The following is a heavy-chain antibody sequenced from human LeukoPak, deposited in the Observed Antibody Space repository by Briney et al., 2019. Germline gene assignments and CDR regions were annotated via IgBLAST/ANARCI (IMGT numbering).Heavy chain of an antibody. CDR1: GFTFDNYA. D-gene: IGHD6-13*01. CDR3: AREGEGYSSLYFDY. CDR2: VNWNSAKT. V-gene: IGHV3-9*03. J-gene: IGHJ4*02. Sequence: GGSLRLSCEASGFTFDNYAMHWVRQAPGKGLEWVASVNWNSAKTGYADSVRGRFTISKDNARNSLYLQMNSLRAEDMALYYCAREGEGYSSLYFDYWGQGTLVTVSS.